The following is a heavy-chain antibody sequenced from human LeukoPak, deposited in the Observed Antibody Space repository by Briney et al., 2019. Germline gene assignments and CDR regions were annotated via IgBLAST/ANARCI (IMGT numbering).Heavy chain of an antibody. CDR2: IIPILGIA. D-gene: IGHD3-22*01. CDR1: GGTFSSYA. Sequence: SVKVSRKASGGTFSSYAISWVRQAPGQGLEWMGRIIPILGIANYAQKFQGRVTITADKSTSTAYMELSSLRSEDTAVYYCARDLGYYDSSGYYPPGYWGQGTLVTVSS. V-gene: IGHV1-69*04. CDR3: ARDLGYYDSSGYYPPGY. J-gene: IGHJ4*02.